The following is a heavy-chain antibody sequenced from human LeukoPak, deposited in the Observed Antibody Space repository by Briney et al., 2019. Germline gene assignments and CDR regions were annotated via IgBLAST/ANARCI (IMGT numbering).Heavy chain of an antibody. V-gene: IGHV3-23*01. J-gene: IGHJ4*02. CDR2: ISAGGHDT. Sequence: GGSLRLSCAASGFTFSSHDMTWVRQAPGKGLEWVSAISAGGHDTYYTDSVKGRFTISRDNSKNTPYLHMNNLRADDTAIFYCAKGTLTGYFIGNWGQGAPVTVSS. CDR3: AKGTLTGYFIGN. D-gene: IGHD3-9*01. CDR1: GFTFSSHD.